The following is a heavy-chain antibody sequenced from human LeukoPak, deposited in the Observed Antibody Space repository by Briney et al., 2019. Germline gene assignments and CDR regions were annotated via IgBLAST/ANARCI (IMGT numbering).Heavy chain of an antibody. V-gene: IGHV3-48*03. CDR2: ISSGRTI. CDR3: ARDQGSWWELLYGFDY. CDR1: GFTFSSYE. J-gene: IGHJ4*02. Sequence: GGSLRLSCSASGFTFSSYEMNWVRQAPGKGLEWVSYISSGRTIYYADSVKGRFTISRDNAKNSLYLQMNSLRAEDTAVYYCARDQGSWWELLYGFDYWGQGTLVTVSS. D-gene: IGHD1-26*01.